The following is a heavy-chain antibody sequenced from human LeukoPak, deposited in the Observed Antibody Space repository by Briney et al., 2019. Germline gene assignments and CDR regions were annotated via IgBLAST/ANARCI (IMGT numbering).Heavy chain of an antibody. CDR3: ARGSIQHLWFGGSGYFDY. V-gene: IGHV4-61*01. CDR2: IYYSGST. CDR1: SGSISTSNYY. J-gene: IGHJ4*02. D-gene: IGHD3-10*01. Sequence: SETLSLTCTVSSGSISTSNYYWSWIRQPPGKGLEWIGYIYYSGSTNYNPSLKSRVTISVDTSKNQFSLKLSSVTAADTAVYYCARGSIQHLWFGGSGYFDYWGQGTLVTVS.